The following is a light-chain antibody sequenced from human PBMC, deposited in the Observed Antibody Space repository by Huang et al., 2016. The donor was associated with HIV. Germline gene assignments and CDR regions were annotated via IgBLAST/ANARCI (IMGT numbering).Light chain of an antibody. J-gene: IGKJ1*01. CDR1: QNIRAN. CDR2: AAS. CDR3: QQYSDWPRT. V-gene: IGKV3-15*01. Sequence: IVMTQSPATLSVSPGERVTLSCRASQNIRANVAWYRQKPGQAPRLLIYAASTRATDTPPRFSGSGSGTEFTLAISSLQSEDFAVYYCQQYSDWPRTFGLGTKVDIK.